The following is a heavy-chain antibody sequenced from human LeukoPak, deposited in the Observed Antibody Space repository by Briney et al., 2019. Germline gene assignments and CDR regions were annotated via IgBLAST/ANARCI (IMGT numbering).Heavy chain of an antibody. Sequence: PSETLSLTCTVSGGSISSGSYYWSWIRQPAGKGLEWIGRIDTSGSTNYNPSLKSRVTMSADTSKNQFSLKLSSVTAADTAVYYCARGGYYGSGNDFRFDPWGQGTLVTVSS. CDR3: ARGGYYGSGNDFRFDP. J-gene: IGHJ5*02. CDR2: IDTSGST. CDR1: GGSISSGSYY. V-gene: IGHV4-61*02. D-gene: IGHD3-10*01.